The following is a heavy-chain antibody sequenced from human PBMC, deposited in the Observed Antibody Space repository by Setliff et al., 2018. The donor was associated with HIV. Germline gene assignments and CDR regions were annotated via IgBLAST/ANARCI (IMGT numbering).Heavy chain of an antibody. D-gene: IGHD3-9*01. CDR3: AREAYDVLTPHAHIDS. J-gene: IGHJ4*02. V-gene: IGHV5-51*01. CDR1: GYNFTIYW. CDR2: IYPGDSDT. Sequence: PGESLKISCKGSGYNFTIYWIGWVRQMPGKGLEWMGIIYPGDSDTRYSPSFQGQVTISADKSISTAYLQWSSLKASDTAMYYCAREAYDVLTPHAHIDSWGQGVLITVSS.